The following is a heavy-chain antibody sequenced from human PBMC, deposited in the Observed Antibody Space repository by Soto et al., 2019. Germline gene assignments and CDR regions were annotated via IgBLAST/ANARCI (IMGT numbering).Heavy chain of an antibody. CDR3: ARSNYDILSGIYYYGMDV. CDR1: GGTFSSYA. V-gene: IGHV1-69*01. J-gene: IGHJ6*02. D-gene: IGHD3-9*01. Sequence: QVQLVQSGAEVKKPGSSVKVSCKASGGTFSSYAISWVRQAPGQGLEWMGGIIPLFGTANYAQKFKGRVTITADESTSTAYMELSSLRSEDTAVYYCARSNYDILSGIYYYGMDVWGQGTTVTVSS. CDR2: IIPLFGTA.